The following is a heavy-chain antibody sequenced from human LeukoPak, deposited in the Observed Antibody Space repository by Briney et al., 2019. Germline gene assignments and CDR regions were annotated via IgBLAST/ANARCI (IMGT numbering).Heavy chain of an antibody. Sequence: SETLSLTCAVYGGSFSGYYWSWIRQPPGKGLEWIGYIYYSGSTNYSPSLKSRVTISVDTSENQFSLKLSSVTAADTAVYYCARSEYSYGADAFDIWGQGTMVTVSS. CDR2: IYYSGST. J-gene: IGHJ3*02. V-gene: IGHV4-59*01. D-gene: IGHD5-18*01. CDR1: GGSFSGYY. CDR3: ARSEYSYGADAFDI.